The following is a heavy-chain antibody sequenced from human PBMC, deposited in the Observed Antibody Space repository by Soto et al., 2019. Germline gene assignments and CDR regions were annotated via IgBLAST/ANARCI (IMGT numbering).Heavy chain of an antibody. D-gene: IGHD2-15*01. V-gene: IGHV4-31*03. Sequence: QVLLQESGPGLVKPSQTLSLTCPVSGGSINTAGHYWSWIRQLPGKGLEWMGYVYYNGATNNKPSLNTRLAISRDTGKNPFSLTLTSVTAADTAMYFCARNGQIVSSCYNPEFQDWGQGTLVTVSS. CDR2: VYYNGAT. CDR3: ARNGQIVSSCYNPEFQD. J-gene: IGHJ1*01. CDR1: GGSINTAGHY.